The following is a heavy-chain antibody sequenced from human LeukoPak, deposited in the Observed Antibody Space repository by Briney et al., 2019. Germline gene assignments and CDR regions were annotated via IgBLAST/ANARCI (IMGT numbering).Heavy chain of an antibody. CDR2: IYYSGST. J-gene: IGHJ4*02. V-gene: IGHV4-59*12. CDR1: GGSISNYY. CDR3: AREGYSSSWWSLNFDY. D-gene: IGHD6-13*01. Sequence: PSETLSLTCTVSGGSISNYYWSWIRQPPGRGLEWLGYIYYSGSTNYNPSLKSRVTISVDTSKNQFSLKLSSVTAADTAVYYCAREGYSSSWWSLNFDYWGQGTLVTVSS.